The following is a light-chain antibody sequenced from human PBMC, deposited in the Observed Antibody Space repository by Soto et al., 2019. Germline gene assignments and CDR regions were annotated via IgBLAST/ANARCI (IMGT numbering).Light chain of an antibody. V-gene: IGKV4-1*01. CDR2: WAS. Sequence: DIVMTQSPDSLAVSLGERATINCKSSQGLLYSSNNKNYLAWFQQKPGQPPNLLIYWASIRESGVPERFSGRGSGTYYTLPISSLQAEDVAVCYCQQDCDTRFTFGPGTKVDIK. J-gene: IGKJ3*01. CDR3: QQDCDTRFT. CDR1: QGLLYSSNNKNY.